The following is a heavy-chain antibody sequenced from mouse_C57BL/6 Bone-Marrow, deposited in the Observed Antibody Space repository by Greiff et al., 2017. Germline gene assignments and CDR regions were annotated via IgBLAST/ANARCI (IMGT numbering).Heavy chain of an antibody. J-gene: IGHJ2*01. Sequence: EVHLVESGEGLVKPGGSLKLSCAASGFTFSSYAMSWVRQTPEKRLEWVAYISSGGDYIYYADTVKGRFTISRDNARNTLYLQMSSLKSEDTAMYYCTRDGYYGSRLDYWGQGATLTVSS. CDR3: TRDGYYGSRLDY. CDR2: ISSGGDYI. V-gene: IGHV5-9-1*02. D-gene: IGHD1-1*01. CDR1: GFTFSSYA.